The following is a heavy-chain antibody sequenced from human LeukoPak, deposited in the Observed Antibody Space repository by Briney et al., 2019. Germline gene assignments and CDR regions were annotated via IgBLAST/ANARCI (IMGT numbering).Heavy chain of an antibody. CDR2: ISWNSGSI. J-gene: IGHJ4*02. CDR1: GFTFDDYA. V-gene: IGHV3-9*01. Sequence: GGSLRLSCAASGFTFDDYAMHWVRQAPGKGLEWVSGISWNSGSIGYADSVKGRFTISRDNAKNSLYLQMNSLRAEDTALYYCAKGVEQLVLGLFDYWGQGTLVTVSS. D-gene: IGHD6-13*01. CDR3: AKGVEQLVLGLFDY.